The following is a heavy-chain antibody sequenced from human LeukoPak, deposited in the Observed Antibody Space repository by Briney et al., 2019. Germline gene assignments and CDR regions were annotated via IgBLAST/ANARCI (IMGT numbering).Heavy chain of an antibody. CDR2: DYYSGSS. D-gene: IGHD2-15*01. CDR1: GGSITDYY. V-gene: IGHV4-59*01. Sequence: SSETLSLTCTVSGGSITDYYWGWIRQPPGKGLEWIGYDYYSGSSNCNPSLKSRVTISLDTSKNQFSLKMSSVTAADTAVYYCAKVWRLEGGRGYYVFDIGGRGKMATVFS. CDR3: AKVWRLEGGRGYYVFDI. J-gene: IGHJ3*02.